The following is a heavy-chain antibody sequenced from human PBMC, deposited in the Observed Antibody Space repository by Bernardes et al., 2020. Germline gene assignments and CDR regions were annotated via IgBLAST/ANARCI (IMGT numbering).Heavy chain of an antibody. CDR3: ARDLSSSWYSYYYYGMDV. D-gene: IGHD6-13*01. J-gene: IGHJ6*04. CDR2: INPNSGGT. Sequence: ASVKVSCKASGYTFTGYYMHWVRQAPGQGLEWMGRINPNSGGTNYAQKFQGRVTMTRDTSISTAYMELSRLRSDDTAVYYCARDLSSSWYSYYYYGMDVWGKGTTVTVSS. V-gene: IGHV1-2*06. CDR1: GYTFTGYY.